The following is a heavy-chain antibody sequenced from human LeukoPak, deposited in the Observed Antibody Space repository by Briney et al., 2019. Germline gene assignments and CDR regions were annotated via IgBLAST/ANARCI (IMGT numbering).Heavy chain of an antibody. Sequence: SETLSLTCTVSGGSISSYYWSWIRQPPGKGLEWIGYIYYRGSTNYNPSLKSRVTISVDTSKNQFSLKLSSVTAADTAVYYCARHPGWGSYLHFDYWGQGTLVTVSS. CDR2: IYYRGST. J-gene: IGHJ4*02. V-gene: IGHV4-59*08. D-gene: IGHD3-16*02. CDR1: GGSISSYY. CDR3: ARHPGWGSYLHFDY.